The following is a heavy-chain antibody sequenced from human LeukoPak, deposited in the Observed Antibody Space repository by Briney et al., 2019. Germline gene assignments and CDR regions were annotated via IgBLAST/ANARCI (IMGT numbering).Heavy chain of an antibody. V-gene: IGHV3-21*01. CDR3: ARSIAAAGTPIQH. CDR2: ISSSSSYI. J-gene: IGHJ1*01. CDR1: GFTFPDYY. D-gene: IGHD6-13*01. Sequence: PGGSLRPSGAVPGFTFPDYYASWVHQAPGKGLEWVSSISSSSSYIYYADSVKGRFTISRDNAKNSLYLQMNSLRAEDTAVYYCARSIAAAGTPIQHWAENPVHPVSS.